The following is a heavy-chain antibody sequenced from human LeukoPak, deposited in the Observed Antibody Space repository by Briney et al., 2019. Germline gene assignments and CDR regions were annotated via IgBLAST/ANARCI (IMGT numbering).Heavy chain of an antibody. CDR3: ARGGIQVSGIDEFDY. V-gene: IGHV3-13*01. CDR1: GFNFIDYD. CDR2: IGIRGDT. Sequence: GGSLRLSCVASGFNFIDYDMHWVRQVIGKGLEWVSAIGIRGDTHYSGSVKGRFTISRENAESSLYLQMNSLRAEDTAVYYCARGGIQVSGIDEFDYWGQGTLVTVSS. J-gene: IGHJ4*02. D-gene: IGHD6-19*01.